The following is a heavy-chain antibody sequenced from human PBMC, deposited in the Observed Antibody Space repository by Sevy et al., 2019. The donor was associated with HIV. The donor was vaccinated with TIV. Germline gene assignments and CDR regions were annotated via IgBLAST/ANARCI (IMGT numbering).Heavy chain of an antibody. Sequence: AGSLRLSCAATGFTFSTYTMNWVRQAPGKGLEWVSSISSSSNYIYYADSVKGRFTISRDNAKNSLYLQMNSLRAEDTAVYYCARPYGSGSWEAFDIWGQGTMVTVSS. D-gene: IGHD3-10*01. CDR1: GFTFSTYT. CDR3: ARPYGSGSWEAFDI. V-gene: IGHV3-21*01. CDR2: ISSSSNYI. J-gene: IGHJ3*02.